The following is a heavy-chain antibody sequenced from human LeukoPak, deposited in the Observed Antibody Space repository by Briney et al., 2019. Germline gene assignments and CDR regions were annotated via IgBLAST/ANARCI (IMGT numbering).Heavy chain of an antibody. D-gene: IGHD3-10*01. CDR2: IQYDGSNE. Sequence: GGSLRLSCAASGFTFSSYDMHWVRQAPGKELEWVTFIQYDGSNEYQADSVKGRFSISRDNSKNTVYLQMNSLRTEDTAVYYCARSLTKVRGYDYWGQGTLVTVSS. CDR1: GFTFSSYD. J-gene: IGHJ4*02. V-gene: IGHV3-30*02. CDR3: ARSLTKVRGYDY.